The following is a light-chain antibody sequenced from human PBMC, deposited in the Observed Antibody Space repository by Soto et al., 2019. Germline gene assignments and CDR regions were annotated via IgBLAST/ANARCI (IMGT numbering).Light chain of an antibody. CDR1: QNIKTY. CDR3: QHYDTLPIT. V-gene: IGKV1-33*01. Sequence: DIQMTQSPSSLSASVGDRVTITCQASQNIKTYLNWYQQKSGEAPRLVIYDGTALETGVPSRFSGSGSATHFTLTITSLQTEDFATYFCQHYDTLPITFGGGTRV. J-gene: IGKJ4*01. CDR2: DGT.